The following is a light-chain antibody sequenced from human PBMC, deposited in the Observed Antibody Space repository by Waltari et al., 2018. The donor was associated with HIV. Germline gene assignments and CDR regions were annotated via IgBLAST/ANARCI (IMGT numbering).Light chain of an antibody. J-gene: IGLJ2*01. Sequence: QSALTQPASVSGSPGQSITISCPGTSSDVGGYNYVSWYQQHPCKAPKRMIYDVSKRPSGVSNRFSGSKSGNTASLTIAGLQAEDEADYYCSSYTSSSTFGVFGGGTKLTVL. V-gene: IGLV2-14*01. CDR3: SSYTSSSTFGV. CDR1: SSDVGGYNY. CDR2: DVS.